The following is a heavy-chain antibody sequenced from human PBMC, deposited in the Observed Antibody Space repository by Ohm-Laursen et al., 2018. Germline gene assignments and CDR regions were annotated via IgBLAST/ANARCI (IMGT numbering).Heavy chain of an antibody. D-gene: IGHD6-6*01. CDR3: VRDRRGGSIELRA. Sequence: SLRLSCTASGFTFSTYWMNWFRQAPGKGLESVASINQDGSEKYFVDSVRGRFTIYRDNAKNSLYLQMNSLGAEDTAVYYCVRDRRGGSIELRAGGQGALVTVSS. CDR1: GFTFSTYW. CDR2: INQDGSEK. J-gene: IGHJ4*02. V-gene: IGHV3-7*01.